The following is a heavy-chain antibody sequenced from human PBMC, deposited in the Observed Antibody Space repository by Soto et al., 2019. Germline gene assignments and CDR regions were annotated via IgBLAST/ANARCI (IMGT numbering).Heavy chain of an antibody. J-gene: IGHJ4*02. Sequence: SVTLSLTCAVYGGCFSGYYWTWIRQTPGTGLEWIGEINHSGSTNYNPSLKSRVTISVDTSKNQFSLKLTSVTAADTAVYYCARDKITGLFDYWGQGTLVTVSS. D-gene: IGHD2-8*02. CDR3: ARDKITGLFDY. CDR2: INHSGST. V-gene: IGHV4-34*01. CDR1: GGCFSGYY.